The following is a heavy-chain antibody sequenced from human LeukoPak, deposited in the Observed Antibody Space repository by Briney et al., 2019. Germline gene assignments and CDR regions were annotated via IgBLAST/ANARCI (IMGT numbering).Heavy chain of an antibody. CDR1: GFTFSSNW. Sequence: GGSLRLSCAASGFTFSSNWMSWVRQAPDKGLEWVANMNQDGGEKYYVDSVKGRFTISRDNAKNSLYLQTNSLRAEDTAVYYCARSSLRGERDYWGQGTLVTVSS. CDR3: ARSSLRGERDY. CDR2: MNQDGGEK. J-gene: IGHJ4*02. V-gene: IGHV3-7*01. D-gene: IGHD3-10*01.